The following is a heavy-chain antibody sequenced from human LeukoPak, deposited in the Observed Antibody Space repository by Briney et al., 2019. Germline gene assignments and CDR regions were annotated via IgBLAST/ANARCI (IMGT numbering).Heavy chain of an antibody. CDR3: ARDEEINDSSGYYHFDY. J-gene: IGHJ4*02. CDR1: GGSISSSNW. CDR2: IYHSGST. Sequence: SETLSLTCAVSGGSISSSNWWSWVRQPPGKGLEWIGEIYHSGSTNYNPSLKSRVTISVDKSKNQFSLKLSSVTAADTAMYYCARDEEINDSSGYYHFDYWGQGTLVTVSS. D-gene: IGHD3-22*01. V-gene: IGHV4-4*02.